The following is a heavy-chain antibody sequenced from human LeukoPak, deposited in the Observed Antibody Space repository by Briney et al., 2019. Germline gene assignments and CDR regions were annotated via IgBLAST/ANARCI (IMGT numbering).Heavy chain of an antibody. D-gene: IGHD5-24*01. CDR3: VRDRELTY. Sequence: SETLSLTCTVLDGSISFYYWSWIRQPPGKGLEWIGYIYNSGSTNYNPSLKSRVTISADTSKNQFSLKLTSVTAADTAMYYCVRDRELTYWGQGTLVTVSS. J-gene: IGHJ4*02. V-gene: IGHV4-59*01. CDR1: DGSISFYY. CDR2: IYNSGST.